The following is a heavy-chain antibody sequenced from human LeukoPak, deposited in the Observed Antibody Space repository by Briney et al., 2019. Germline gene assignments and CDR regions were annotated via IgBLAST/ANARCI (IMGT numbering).Heavy chain of an antibody. CDR3: ARGYSSSWAFDY. CDR2: ISAYNGNT. J-gene: IGHJ4*02. D-gene: IGHD6-13*01. V-gene: IGHV1-18*01. CDR1: GYTFTSYD. Sequence: ASVKVSCKASGYTFTSYDITWVRQAPGQGLEWMGWISAYNGNTNYAQKIQGRVTMTTDTSTSTAYMELRSLRSDDTAVYYCARGYSSSWAFDYWGQGTLVTVSS.